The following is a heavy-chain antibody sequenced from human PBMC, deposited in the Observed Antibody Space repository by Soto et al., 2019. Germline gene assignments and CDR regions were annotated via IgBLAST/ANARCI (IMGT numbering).Heavy chain of an antibody. V-gene: IGHV1-69*08. CDR1: GGTFSSYT. Sequence: QVQLVQSGAEVKKPGSSVKVSCKASGGTFSSYTISWVRQAPGQGLEWMGRIIPILGIANYAQKFQGSVTITADKSTSTAYMELSSLRSEDTAVYYCARDRPGTGTFDYWGQGTLVTVSS. CDR2: IIPILGIA. J-gene: IGHJ4*02. CDR3: ARDRPGTGTFDY. D-gene: IGHD1-1*01.